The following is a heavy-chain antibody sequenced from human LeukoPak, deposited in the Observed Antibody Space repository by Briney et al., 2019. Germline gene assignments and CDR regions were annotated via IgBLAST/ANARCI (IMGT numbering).Heavy chain of an antibody. Sequence: KAGGSLRLSCVASGFTFSFYTMNWVRQAPGQGLEWVSSMRSYSQYLYYADSVKGRFTISRDNAKNSVYLEMNSLRAEDTAVYFCARDLRPDVPTAPTPDSWGQGTLVTVSS. V-gene: IGHV3-21*06. CDR1: GFTFSFYT. J-gene: IGHJ5*02. CDR3: ARDLRPDVPTAPTPDS. CDR2: MRSYSQYL. D-gene: IGHD2-21*02.